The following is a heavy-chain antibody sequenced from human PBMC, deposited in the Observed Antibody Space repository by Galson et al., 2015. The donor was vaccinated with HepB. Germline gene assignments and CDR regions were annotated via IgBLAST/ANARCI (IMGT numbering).Heavy chain of an antibody. CDR2: FDPEDGET. CDR1: GFTFSSYG. D-gene: IGHD6-13*01. V-gene: IGHV1-24*01. CDR3: ATPPAAGRNRYFDL. Sequence: SCAASGFTFSSYGMHWVRQAPGKGLEWMGGFDPEDGETIYAQKFQGRVTMTEDTSTDTAYMELSSLRSEDTAVYYCATPPAAGRNRYFDLWGRRTLVTVSS. J-gene: IGHJ2*01.